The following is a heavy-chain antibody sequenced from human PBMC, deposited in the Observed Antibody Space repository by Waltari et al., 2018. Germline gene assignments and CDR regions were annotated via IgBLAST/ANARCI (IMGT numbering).Heavy chain of an antibody. Sequence: QVQLVQSGAEVKKPGASVKVSCKASGYTFTGYYMHWVRQAPGQGLEWMGWINPNSGGTNYAQKFQGRVTMTRDTSISTAYMELSRLRSDDTAVYYCARSYCSGGSCVYYYYYYGMDVWGQGTTVTVSS. D-gene: IGHD2-15*01. CDR2: INPNSGGT. CDR3: ARSYCSGGSCVYYYYYYGMDV. J-gene: IGHJ6*02. CDR1: GYTFTGYY. V-gene: IGHV1-2*02.